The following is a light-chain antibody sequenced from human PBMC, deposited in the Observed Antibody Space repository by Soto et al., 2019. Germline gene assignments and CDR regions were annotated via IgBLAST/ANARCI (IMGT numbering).Light chain of an antibody. Sequence: AIQMTQSPSSLSASVGDRVTITCRASQGIRSDLAWYQKNSGKDPKLLIYAASSLQSGVPSRLSGSGFGSDFTLTTSSLQPEDFATYYCLQDAVDPRTFGHGTSVEI. CDR1: QGIRSD. V-gene: IGKV1-6*01. J-gene: IGKJ1*01. CDR3: LQDAVDPRT. CDR2: AAS.